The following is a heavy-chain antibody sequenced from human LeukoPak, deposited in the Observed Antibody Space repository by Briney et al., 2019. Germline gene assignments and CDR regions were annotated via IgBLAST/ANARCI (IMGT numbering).Heavy chain of an antibody. CDR1: GYTFTNFD. CDR2: MNPVTGNA. V-gene: IGHV1-8*01. J-gene: IGHJ4*02. Sequence: GASVKVSCKASGYTFTNFDINWVRQAPGQGPEWMGWMNPVTGNAGSAQKFQGRVTLTRDMSISTAYMELSSLTFDDTAFYYCARAPMGTAALYWGQGTLITVSS. CDR3: ARAPMGTAALY. D-gene: IGHD2-2*01.